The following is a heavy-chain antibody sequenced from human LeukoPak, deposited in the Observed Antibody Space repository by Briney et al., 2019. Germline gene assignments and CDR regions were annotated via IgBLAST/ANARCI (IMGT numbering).Heavy chain of an antibody. CDR3: ARGVPGGSGSYGMVYFDY. D-gene: IGHD3-10*01. J-gene: IGHJ4*02. Sequence: PSETLSLTCTVSGDSISSYYWSWIRQPPGKGLEWIGYIYYSGSTNYNPSLKSRVTISVDTSKNQFSLKLSSVTAADTAVYYCARGVPGGSGSYGMVYFDYWGQGTLVTVSS. V-gene: IGHV4-59*01. CDR1: GDSISSYY. CDR2: IYYSGST.